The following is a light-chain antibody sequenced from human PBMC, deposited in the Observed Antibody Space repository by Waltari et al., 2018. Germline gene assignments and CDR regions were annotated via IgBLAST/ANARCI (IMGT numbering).Light chain of an antibody. V-gene: IGLV7-46*01. CDR1: PGAVTSGHY. Sequence: QAVVPPEPSLTVSPGGTVPLTCVPTPGAVTSGHYPYWSQQNPGQVPRTLIYGTTNKHAWTPARFSGSLLGGKAALTLSGAQPEDEAEYYCLLWYSGARWVFGGGTKLSVL. CDR3: LLWYSGARWV. J-gene: IGLJ3*02. CDR2: GTT.